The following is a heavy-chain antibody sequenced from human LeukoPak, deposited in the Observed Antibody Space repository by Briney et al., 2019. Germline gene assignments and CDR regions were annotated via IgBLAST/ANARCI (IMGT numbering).Heavy chain of an antibody. Sequence: GGSLRLSCAASGFTFSSYEMNWVRQAPGKGLEWVSYISSSGSTIYYADSVKGRFTISRDNAKNSLYLQMNSLRAEDTAVYYCARELQRRFGESYLDYWGQGTLVTVSS. CDR3: ARELQRRFGESYLDY. CDR1: GFTFSSYE. D-gene: IGHD3-10*01. V-gene: IGHV3-48*03. CDR2: ISSSGSTI. J-gene: IGHJ4*02.